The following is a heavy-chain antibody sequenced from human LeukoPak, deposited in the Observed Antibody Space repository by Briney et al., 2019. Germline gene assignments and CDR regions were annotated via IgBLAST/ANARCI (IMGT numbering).Heavy chain of an antibody. D-gene: IGHD5/OR15-5a*01. CDR1: GFTFSSYG. Sequence: SGGSLRLSCAASGFTFSSYGMHWVRQAPGKGLEWVAVISYDGSNKYYADSVKGRFTISRDNSKNTLYLQMNSLRAEDTAVYYCAKDLSTGSPGWFDPWGQGTLVTVSS. CDR2: ISYDGSNK. V-gene: IGHV3-30*18. CDR3: AKDLSTGSPGWFDP. J-gene: IGHJ5*02.